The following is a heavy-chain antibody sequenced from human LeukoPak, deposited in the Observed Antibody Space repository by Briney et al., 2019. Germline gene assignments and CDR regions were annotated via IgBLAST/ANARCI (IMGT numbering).Heavy chain of an antibody. Sequence: SQTLSLTCNVSGGSISSGSYYWSWIRQPAGKGLEWIGRIYTSGSTNYNPSLKSRVIILLDTSKNQFSLKLSSVTAADTAVYYCARAAAVAFDFWGQGTLVTVSS. V-gene: IGHV4-61*02. CDR2: IYTSGST. CDR3: ARAAAVAFDF. D-gene: IGHD6-19*01. J-gene: IGHJ4*02. CDR1: GGSISSGSYY.